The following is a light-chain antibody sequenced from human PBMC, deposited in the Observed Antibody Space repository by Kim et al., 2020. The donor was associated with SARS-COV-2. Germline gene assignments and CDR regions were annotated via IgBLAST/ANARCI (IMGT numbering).Light chain of an antibody. CDR3: QQYDNSVVT. CDR1: QSVSSSY. J-gene: IGKJ4*01. V-gene: IGKV3-20*01. Sequence: EIVLTQSPGTLSFSPGERATLSCRASQSVSSSYLAWYQQKPGQAPRLLIYGASSRATGIPDRFSGSGSGTDFTVTISRLEPEDFAVYYCQQYDNSVVTFGGGTKLEI. CDR2: GAS.